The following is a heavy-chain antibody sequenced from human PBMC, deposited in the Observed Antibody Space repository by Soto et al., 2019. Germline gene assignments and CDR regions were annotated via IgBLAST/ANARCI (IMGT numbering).Heavy chain of an antibody. J-gene: IGHJ4*02. V-gene: IGHV1-2*02. CDR1: GYTFTGYY. CDR2: INPNSGGT. D-gene: IGHD1-26*01. CDR3: ARGLLSFGSYYDY. Sequence: ASVKVSCKASGYTFTGYYMHWVRQAPGQGLEWMGWINPNSGGTNYAQKFQGRVTMTRDTSISTAYMELSRLRSDDTAVYYCARGLLSFGSYYDYWGQGTLVTVSS.